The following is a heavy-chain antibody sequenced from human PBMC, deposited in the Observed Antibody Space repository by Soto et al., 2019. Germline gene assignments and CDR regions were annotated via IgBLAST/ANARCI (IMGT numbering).Heavy chain of an antibody. D-gene: IGHD2-8*01. V-gene: IGHV4-4*02. CDR1: GDSIRSTKW. Sequence: PSESPSLTCSVSGDSIRSTKWGTWVRTAPGKGLEWIGEMWPSGGTTYNPSLQNRVTISVDNSKNHLSLTLTSVTAADTAIYYCARWLHCSNGGRFDPWGQGALVTVSS. CDR3: ARWLHCSNGGRFDP. CDR2: MWPSGGT. J-gene: IGHJ5*02.